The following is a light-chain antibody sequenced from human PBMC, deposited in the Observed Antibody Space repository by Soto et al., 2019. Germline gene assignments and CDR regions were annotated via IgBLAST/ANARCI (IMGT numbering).Light chain of an antibody. Sequence: SPSSXSAXXGXXXXITCRTXXXIXXXLNWYQQKSGKAPKLLIYAASSLQSGVPSRFSGSGSGTDFTLTISSLQPEDFATYYCQQSYSTPYTFGQGTKVEI. V-gene: IGKV1-39*01. CDR3: QQSYSTPYT. J-gene: IGKJ2*01. CDR1: XXIXXX. CDR2: AAS.